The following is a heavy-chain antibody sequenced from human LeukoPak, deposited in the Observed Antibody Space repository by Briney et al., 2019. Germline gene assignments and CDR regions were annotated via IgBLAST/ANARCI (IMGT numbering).Heavy chain of an antibody. CDR3: TRVPLWFGELSFDY. J-gene: IGHJ4*02. V-gene: IGHV3-49*04. D-gene: IGHD3-10*01. Sequence: GGSLRLSCTASGFTFGDYAMSWVRQAPGKGLEWVGFIRSKAYGGTTEYAASMKGRFTISRDDSKSIAYLQMNSLKTEDTAVYYCTRVPLWFGELSFDYWGQGTLVTVSS. CDR1: GFTFGDYA. CDR2: IRSKAYGGTT.